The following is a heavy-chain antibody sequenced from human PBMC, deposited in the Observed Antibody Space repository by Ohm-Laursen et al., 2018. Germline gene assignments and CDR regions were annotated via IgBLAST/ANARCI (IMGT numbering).Heavy chain of an antibody. J-gene: IGHJ6*02. CDR1: GFTFTSFW. V-gene: IGHV3-7*03. CDR3: ARDAYYYGMDV. CDR2: IKQDGSEK. Sequence: SLRLSCTASGFTFTSFWMSWVRQAPGKGLEWVANIKQDGSEKYYVDSVKGRFTISRDNAKNSLYLQMNSLRAEDTAVYYCARDAYYYGMDVWGQRTTVTVSS.